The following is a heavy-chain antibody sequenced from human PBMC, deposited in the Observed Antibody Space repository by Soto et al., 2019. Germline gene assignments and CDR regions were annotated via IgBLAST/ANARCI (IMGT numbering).Heavy chain of an antibody. CDR1: GFTFSSYA. V-gene: IGHV3-30-3*01. J-gene: IGHJ3*02. CDR2: ISYDGSNK. D-gene: IGHD6-6*01. CDR3: ARETEYSSSSPAFDI. Sequence: QVQLVESGGGVVQPGRSLRLSCAASGFTFSSYAMHWVRQAPGKGLEWVAVISYDGSNKYYADSVKGRFTISRDNSKNTLYLQMNSLRAEETAVYYCARETEYSSSSPAFDIWGQGTMVTVSS.